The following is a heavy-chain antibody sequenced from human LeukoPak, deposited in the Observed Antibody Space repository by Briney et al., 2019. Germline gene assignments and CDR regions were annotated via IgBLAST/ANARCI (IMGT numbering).Heavy chain of an antibody. CDR1: GGSISSYY. CDR2: IYISGSP. J-gene: IGHJ2*01. CDR3: ARVSSSWYQDWYFDR. D-gene: IGHD6-13*01. V-gene: IGHV4-4*07. Sequence: SETLSLTCTVSGGSISSYYWSWIRRPPGKGLEWIGRIYISGSPNYNPSLKSRVTMSVDTSKNQFSLKLTSVTAADTAVYYCARVSSSWYQDWYFDRWGRGTLVTVSS.